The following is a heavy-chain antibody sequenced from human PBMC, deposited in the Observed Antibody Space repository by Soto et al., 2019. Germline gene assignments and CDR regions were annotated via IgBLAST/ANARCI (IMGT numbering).Heavy chain of an antibody. Sequence: ASVKVSCKPSGYTFTNYFIRWLRQAPGQGLEWMGWINPNDGGTNYAQKFQGRIAVTTDTSISTAYMELYGLTSDDTAVYYCAKDRTVSIVVVPAFHFDYWGQGTLVTVSS. J-gene: IGHJ4*02. CDR2: INPNDGGT. D-gene: IGHD2-2*01. CDR1: GYTFTNYF. V-gene: IGHV1-2*02. CDR3: AKDRTVSIVVVPAFHFDY.